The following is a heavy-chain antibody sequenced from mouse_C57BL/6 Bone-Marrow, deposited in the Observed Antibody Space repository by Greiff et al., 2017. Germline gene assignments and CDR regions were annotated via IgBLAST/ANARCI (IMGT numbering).Heavy chain of an antibody. V-gene: IGHV1-81*01. Sequence: QVQLQQSGAELARPGASVKLSCKASGYTFPSYGISWVKQRTGQGLEWIGEIYPRSGNTYYNEKFKGKATRTADKTSSTAYMELRSLTSEDSAVYFCARRGYCGSSYGGAWFAYWGQGTLVTVSA. CDR3: ARRGYCGSSYGGAWFAY. CDR1: GYTFPSYG. D-gene: IGHD1-1*01. J-gene: IGHJ3*01. CDR2: IYPRSGNT.